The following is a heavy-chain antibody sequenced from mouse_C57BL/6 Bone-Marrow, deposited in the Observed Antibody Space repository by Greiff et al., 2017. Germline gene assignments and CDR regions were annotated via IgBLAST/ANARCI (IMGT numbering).Heavy chain of an antibody. CDR1: GFTFSSYG. D-gene: IGHD1-1*01. CDR3: ARHERGKYYGSSYGYFDY. J-gene: IGHJ2*01. CDR2: ISSGGSYT. Sequence: EVMLVESGGDLVKPGGSLKLSCAASGFTFSSYGMSWVRQTPDKRLEWVATISSGGSYTYYPDSVKGRFTISRDNAKNTLYLQMSSRKSEDTAMYYCARHERGKYYGSSYGYFDYWGQGTTLTVSS. V-gene: IGHV5-6*01.